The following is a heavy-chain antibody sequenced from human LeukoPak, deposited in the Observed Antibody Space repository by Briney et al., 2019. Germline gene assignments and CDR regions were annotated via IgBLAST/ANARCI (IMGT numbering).Heavy chain of an antibody. V-gene: IGHV3-30*18. CDR3: AKDRYSGSYMNYYYGMDV. J-gene: IGHJ6*02. Sequence: GGSLRLSCAASGFTFSSYGMHWVRQAPGKGLEWVAVISYDESNKYYADSVKGRFTISRDNSKNTLYLQMNSLRAEDTAVYFCAKDRYSGSYMNYYYGMDVWGQGTTVTVS. CDR2: ISYDESNK. CDR1: GFTFSSYG. D-gene: IGHD1-26*01.